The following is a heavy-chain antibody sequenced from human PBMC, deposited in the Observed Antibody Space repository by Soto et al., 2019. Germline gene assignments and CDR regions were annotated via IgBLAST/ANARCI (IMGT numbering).Heavy chain of an antibody. CDR3: ARAIAQDALDV. Sequence: PSETLPLTCTVSVGSISSRSYYLGWIRQPAGKGLEWIGSIYYSWSTYYNPSLKSRVTISVDTSKNQFSLKLSSVTAADTAVYCCARAIAQDALDVWGQGTMVTVSS. CDR2: IYYSWST. CDR1: VGSISSRSYY. J-gene: IGHJ3*01. V-gene: IGHV4-39*01. D-gene: IGHD2-15*01.